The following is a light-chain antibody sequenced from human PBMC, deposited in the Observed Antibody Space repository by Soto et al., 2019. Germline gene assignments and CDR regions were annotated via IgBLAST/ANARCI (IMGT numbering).Light chain of an antibody. Sequence: DIQMTQSPSSLSASVGDRVTITCRASQSISSYLNWYQQKPGKAPKLLIYAASSLQSGVPSRFSGSGSGTDFTLTISSLQPEDCATYSCQQSYSTPPTFGQGTKVEIK. J-gene: IGKJ1*01. V-gene: IGKV1-39*01. CDR2: AAS. CDR1: QSISSY. CDR3: QQSYSTPPT.